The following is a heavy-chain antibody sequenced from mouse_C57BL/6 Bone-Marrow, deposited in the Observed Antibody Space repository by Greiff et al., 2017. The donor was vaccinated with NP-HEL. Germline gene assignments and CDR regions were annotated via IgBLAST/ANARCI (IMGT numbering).Heavy chain of an antibody. V-gene: IGHV1-81*01. CDR3: ARSFLITTVVATDY. J-gene: IGHJ2*01. D-gene: IGHD1-1*01. CDR1: GYTFTSYG. Sequence: VKLMESGAELARPGASVKLSCKASGYTFTSYGISWVKQRTGQGLEWIGEIYPRSGNTYYNEKFKGKATLTADKSSSTAYMELRSLTSEDSAVYFCARSFLITTVVATDYWGQGTTLTVSS. CDR2: IYPRSGNT.